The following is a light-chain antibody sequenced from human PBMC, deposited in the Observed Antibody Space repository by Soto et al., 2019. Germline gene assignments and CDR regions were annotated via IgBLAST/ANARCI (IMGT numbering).Light chain of an antibody. CDR3: SSYAGNTRG. CDR2: EVS. J-gene: IGLJ1*01. V-gene: IGLV2-8*01. CDR1: SSDVGGYNY. Sequence: QSELTQPPSASGSPGQPVTIYCTGTSSDVGGYNYVSWYQQHPGKAPKLMIYEVSKRPSGVPDRFSGSKSGNTASLTVSGLQAEDEADYYCSSYAGNTRGFGTGTKVTVL.